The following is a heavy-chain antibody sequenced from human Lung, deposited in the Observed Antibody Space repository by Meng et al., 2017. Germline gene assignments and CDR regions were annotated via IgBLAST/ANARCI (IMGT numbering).Heavy chain of an antibody. V-gene: IGHV4/OR15-8*02. Sequence: GQLRGPGPGLVKPSGTLSLTCVVSGGSISSIDWWSWVRQPPGKGLEWIGEIYHGGDTNYNPSLKSRVTIAIDRSKNQFSLKLSSVTAADTAVYYCASWIYSCGWQWGQGTLVTVSS. CDR3: ASWIYSCGWQ. CDR2: IYHGGDT. J-gene: IGHJ4*02. D-gene: IGHD6-19*01. CDR1: GGSISSIDW.